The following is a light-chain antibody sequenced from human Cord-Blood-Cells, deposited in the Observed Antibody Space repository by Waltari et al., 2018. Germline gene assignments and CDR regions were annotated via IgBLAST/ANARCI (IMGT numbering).Light chain of an antibody. CDR1: QSLLHINGYNY. J-gene: IGKJ2*01. CDR3: MQALQTPYT. CDR2: LGS. Sequence: DIVMTQSPLSLPVTPGEPASISCRSSQSLLHINGYNYLDWYLQKPRQYPQLLIYLGSNRASWVPDSVSGSGSGTDFTLRIIRVEAEDVGVYYCMQALQTPYTFGQGTKLEIK. V-gene: IGKV2-28*01.